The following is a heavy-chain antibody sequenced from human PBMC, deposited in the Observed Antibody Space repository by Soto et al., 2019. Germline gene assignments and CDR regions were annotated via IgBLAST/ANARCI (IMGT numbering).Heavy chain of an antibody. V-gene: IGHV1-46*01. CDR3: ARHHGPTTSENWFDP. CDR1: GYTFTRYY. Sequence: ASVKVSCKASGYTFTRYYMHWVRQAPGQGLEWMGIINPSGGSTSYAQKFQGRVTMTRDTSTSTVYMELSSLRSDDTAVYYCARHHGPTTSENWFDPWGQGTLVTVSS. J-gene: IGHJ5*02. CDR2: INPSGGST. D-gene: IGHD5-12*01.